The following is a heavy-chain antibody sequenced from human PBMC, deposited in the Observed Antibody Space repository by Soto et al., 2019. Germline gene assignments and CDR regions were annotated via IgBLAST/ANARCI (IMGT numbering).Heavy chain of an antibody. CDR1: GFTFSSYG. Sequence: GGSLRLSCAASGFTFSSYGMHWVRQAPGKGLEWVAVIWYDGSNKYYADSVKGRFTISRDNSKNTLYLQMNSLRAEDTAVYYCARDQYYDFWSGYYTSYYYYGMDVWGQGTTVTVSS. V-gene: IGHV3-33*01. J-gene: IGHJ6*02. D-gene: IGHD3-3*01. CDR2: IWYDGSNK. CDR3: ARDQYYDFWSGYYTSYYYYGMDV.